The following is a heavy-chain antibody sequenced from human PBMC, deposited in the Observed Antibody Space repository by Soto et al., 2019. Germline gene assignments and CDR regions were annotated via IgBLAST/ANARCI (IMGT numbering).Heavy chain of an antibody. V-gene: IGHV6-1*01. Sequence: SHTLSLTCAISGDSVSSNSAAWNWIRQSPSRGFEWLGRTYYRSKWYNDYAVSVKSRITINPDTSKNQLSLQLNSVTPEDTAVYYCARDYYGSGRGPTSYYYGMDVCGQGTTVRVSS. CDR3: ARDYYGSGRGPTSYYYGMDV. CDR2: TYYRSKWYN. CDR1: GDSVSSNSAA. D-gene: IGHD3-10*01. J-gene: IGHJ6*02.